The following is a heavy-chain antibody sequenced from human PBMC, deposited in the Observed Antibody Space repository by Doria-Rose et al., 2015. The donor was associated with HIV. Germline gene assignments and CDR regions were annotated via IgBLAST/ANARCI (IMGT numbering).Heavy chain of an antibody. D-gene: IGHD6-13*01. V-gene: IGHV2-26*01. CDR1: GVSLSSPGMG. CDR2: ILSDDER. J-gene: IGHJ4*02. CDR3: ARIKSSRWYHKYYFDF. Sequence: SGPVLVKPTETLTLTCTVSGVSLSSPGMGVSWIRQPPGQALEWLANILSDDERSHITSLKSRITIARGTSKSQVVLTMTDMDPVDTATYYCARIKSSRWYHKYYFDFWGQGTLVIVSA.